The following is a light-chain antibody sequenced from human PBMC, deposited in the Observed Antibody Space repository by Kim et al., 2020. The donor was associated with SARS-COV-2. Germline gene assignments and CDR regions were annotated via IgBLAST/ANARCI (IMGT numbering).Light chain of an antibody. J-gene: IGKJ4*01. V-gene: IGKV3-20*01. Sequence: EIVLTQSPGTLSLSPGERATLSCRASQTVSGSYLAWYHQKPGQAPRLLIYGTSTRATGVPDRFSGSGSGTDFTLTISRLEPEDFAVYYCQQCGSAFAGGTKVDIK. CDR1: QTVSGSY. CDR2: GTS. CDR3: QQCGSA.